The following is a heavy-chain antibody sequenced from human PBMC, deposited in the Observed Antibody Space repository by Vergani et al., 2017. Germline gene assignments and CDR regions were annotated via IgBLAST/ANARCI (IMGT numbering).Heavy chain of an antibody. D-gene: IGHD4-23*01. V-gene: IGHV3-30*18. Sequence: QVQLVESGGGVVQPGRSLRLSCAASGFTFSSYGMHWVRQAPGKGLEWVAVISYDGSNKYYADSVKGRFTISRDNSKNTLYLQMNSLRAEDTAVYYCAKDXRPTVVTPYYYMDVWGKGTTVTVSS. CDR1: GFTFSSYG. CDR2: ISYDGSNK. CDR3: AKDXRPTVVTPYYYMDV. J-gene: IGHJ6*03.